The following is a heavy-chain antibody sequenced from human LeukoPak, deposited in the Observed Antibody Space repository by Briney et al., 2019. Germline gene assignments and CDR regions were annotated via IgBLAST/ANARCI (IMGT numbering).Heavy chain of an antibody. D-gene: IGHD3-9*01. CDR2: IYYSGST. Sequence: SETLSLTCTVSGGSMSSYYWSWIRQPPGKGLEWIGYIYYSGSTNYNPSLKSRVTISVDTSKNQFSLKLSSVTAADTAVYYCARHPVRYFDWLDLPDYWGQGTLVTVSS. V-gene: IGHV4-59*08. CDR1: GGSMSSYY. CDR3: ARHPVRYFDWLDLPDY. J-gene: IGHJ4*02.